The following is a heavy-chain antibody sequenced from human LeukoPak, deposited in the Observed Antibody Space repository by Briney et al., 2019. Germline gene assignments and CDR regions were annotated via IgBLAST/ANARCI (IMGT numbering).Heavy chain of an antibody. CDR2: ISYDGSNK. Sequence: PGRSLRLSCAASGFTFSSYAMHWVRQAPGKGLEWVAVISYDGSNKYYADSVKGLFTISRDNSKNTLYLQMNSLRAEDTAVYYCARPTVTDAFDIWGQGTMVTVSS. CDR3: ARPTVTDAFDI. D-gene: IGHD4-17*01. CDR1: GFTFSSYA. V-gene: IGHV3-30*04. J-gene: IGHJ3*02.